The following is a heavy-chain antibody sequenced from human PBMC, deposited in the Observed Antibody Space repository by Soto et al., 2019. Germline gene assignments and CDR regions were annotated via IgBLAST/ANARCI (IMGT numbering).Heavy chain of an antibody. J-gene: IGHJ6*02. D-gene: IGHD1-1*01. V-gene: IGHV4-39*01. CDR2: IYYSGST. CDR1: GGSISSSSYY. CDR3: ARRTTASPAYGMGV. Sequence: SETLSLTCTVSGGSISSSSYYWGWLRQRPGKGLEWIGSIYYSGSTYYNPSLQSRVTVSVDTSKNQFSLKLSSVTAADTAVYYCARRTTASPAYGMGVWDRGTTVTVFS.